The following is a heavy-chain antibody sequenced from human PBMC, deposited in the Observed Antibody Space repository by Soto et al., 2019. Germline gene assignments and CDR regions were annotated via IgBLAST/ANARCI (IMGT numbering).Heavy chain of an antibody. CDR1: GGSISSGGYY. V-gene: IGHV4-31*02. CDR2: IYYSGST. CDR3: ARNLMKPYYFDY. Sequence: VSGGSISSGGYYWSWIRQHPGKGLEWIGYIYYSGSTYYNPSLKSRVTISVYTSKNQFSLKLSSVTAADTAVYYCARNLMKPYYFDYWGQGTLVTVSS. J-gene: IGHJ4*02.